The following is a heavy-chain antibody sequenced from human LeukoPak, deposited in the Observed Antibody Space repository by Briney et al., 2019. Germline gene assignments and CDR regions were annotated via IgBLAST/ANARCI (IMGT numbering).Heavy chain of an antibody. D-gene: IGHD5-18*01. CDR1: GGSISTYY. CDR3: ARVWIRGYSYESYYYYYYMDV. J-gene: IGHJ6*03. CDR2: IYYSGST. V-gene: IGHV4-59*08. Sequence: SETLSLTCTVSGGSISTYYWSWIRQPPGKGPEWIGYIYYSGSTNYNPSLKSRVTISVDTSKNQFSLKLSSVTAADTAVYYCARVWIRGYSYESYYYYYYMDVWGKGTTVTVSS.